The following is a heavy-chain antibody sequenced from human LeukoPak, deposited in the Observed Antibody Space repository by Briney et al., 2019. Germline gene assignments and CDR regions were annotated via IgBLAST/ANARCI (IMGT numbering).Heavy chain of an antibody. CDR3: ARDRCSGGSCYFDY. V-gene: IGHV3-11*04. D-gene: IGHD2-15*01. J-gene: IGHJ4*02. CDR2: ISSSGSTI. Sequence: GGSLRLSCAASGFTFSAYYMSWIRQAPGKGLEWVSYISSSGSTIYYADSVKGRFTISRDNAKNSLYLQMNSLRAEDTAVYYCARDRCSGGSCYFDYWGQGTLVTVSS. CDR1: GFTFSAYY.